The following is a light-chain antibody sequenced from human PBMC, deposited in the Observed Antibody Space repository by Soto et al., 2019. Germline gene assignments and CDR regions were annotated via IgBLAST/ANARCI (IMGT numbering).Light chain of an antibody. J-gene: IGLJ1*01. V-gene: IGLV2-14*01. CDR3: TSYTSSNTPV. CDR2: DVS. Sequence: QSALTQPAAVSGSPAQSITISCTGTSSDVGGYNYVSCLQQHPGKVPKLIIYDVSSRPSGVSNRFSGSKSGNTASLTISGLQAEDEADYYCTSYTSSNTPVFGGGTKLTVL. CDR1: SSDVGGYNY.